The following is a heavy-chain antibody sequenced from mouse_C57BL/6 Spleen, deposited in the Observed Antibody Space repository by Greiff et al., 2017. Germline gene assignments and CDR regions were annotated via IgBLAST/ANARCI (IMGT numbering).Heavy chain of an antibody. CDR2: IHPNSGST. CDR3: ARWADYDDMDY. Sequence: QVQLQQPGAELVKPGASVKLSCKASGYTFTSYWMHWVKQRPGQGLEWIGMIHPNSGSTNYNEKFKSKATLTVDKSSSTAYMQLSSLTSADSAVYYCARWADYDDMDYWGQGTSVTVSS. CDR1: GYTFTSYW. J-gene: IGHJ4*01. V-gene: IGHV1-64*01.